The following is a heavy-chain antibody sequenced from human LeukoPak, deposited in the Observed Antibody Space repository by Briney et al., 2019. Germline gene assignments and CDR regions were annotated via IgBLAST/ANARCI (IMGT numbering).Heavy chain of an antibody. CDR2: MNPNSGNT. CDR1: GYTFTSYD. CDR3: ARVATRLRADGGALRYHY. D-gene: IGHD2-8*02. J-gene: IGHJ4*02. V-gene: IGHV1-8*02. Sequence: ASVKVSCKASGYTFTSYDINWVRQATGQGLEWMGWMNPNSGNTGYAQKFQGRVTMTRNTSISTAYMELSSLRSEDTAVYYCARVATRLRADGGALRYHYWGQGTLVTVSS.